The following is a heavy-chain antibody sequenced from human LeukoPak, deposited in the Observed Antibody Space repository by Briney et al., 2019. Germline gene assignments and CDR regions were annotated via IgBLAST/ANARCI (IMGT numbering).Heavy chain of an antibody. CDR2: IYNSGST. Sequence: PSETLSLTCTVSSGSISSGGFYWTWIRQYPGEGREWIGNIYNSGSTYYNPSLKSRIALSIDTSNNQFSLRLSSATAADTAIYFCARILVRGTQVLAFDIWGLGTMVTVSS. J-gene: IGHJ3*02. CDR1: SGSISSGGFY. CDR3: ARILVRGTQVLAFDI. D-gene: IGHD3-10*01. V-gene: IGHV4-31*03.